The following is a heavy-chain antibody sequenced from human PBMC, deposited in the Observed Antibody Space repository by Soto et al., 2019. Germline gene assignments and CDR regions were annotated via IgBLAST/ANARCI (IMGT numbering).Heavy chain of an antibody. J-gene: IGHJ4*02. CDR3: AKGLPMVRGVKKQFDY. Sequence: GESLKISCAASGFTFSSYAMSWVRQAPGKGLEWVSAISGSGGSTYYADSVKGRFTISRDNSKNTLYLQMNSLRAEDTAVYYCAKGLPMVRGVKKQFDYWGQGTLVTVSS. CDR2: ISGSGGST. CDR1: GFTFSSYA. D-gene: IGHD3-10*01. V-gene: IGHV3-23*01.